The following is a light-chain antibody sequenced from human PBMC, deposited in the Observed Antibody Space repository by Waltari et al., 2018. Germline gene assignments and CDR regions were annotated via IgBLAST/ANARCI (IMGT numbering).Light chain of an antibody. J-gene: IGKJ1*01. V-gene: IGKV2-30*02. CDR1: QSLVHSDGKTY. CDR3: MQGTHWPWT. CDR2: KVS. Sequence: DVVMTQSPLSLPVTLGQPASISCRSSQSLVHSDGKTYLNWFHQRPGQSPRRPIYKVSNRDSGVPDRFSGSGSGTEFTLNINRVETEDVGVYYCMQGTHWPWTFGQGTKVEIK.